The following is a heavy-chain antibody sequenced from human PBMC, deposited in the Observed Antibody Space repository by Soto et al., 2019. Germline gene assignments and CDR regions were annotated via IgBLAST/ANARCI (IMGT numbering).Heavy chain of an antibody. Sequence: GGFLRLPRIASEVTCGNYGGSWIIQAPGKGLEWVSGLSDSGGKTYYADSVRGRFTISRDNSQNTLYLQMNGLRVEDTAIYYCAKVVSVGSTLSWRQGTLVTVSS. D-gene: IGHD1-26*01. J-gene: IGHJ5*02. V-gene: IGHV3-23*01. CDR1: EVTCGNYG. CDR3: AKVVSVGSTLS. CDR2: LSDSGGKT.